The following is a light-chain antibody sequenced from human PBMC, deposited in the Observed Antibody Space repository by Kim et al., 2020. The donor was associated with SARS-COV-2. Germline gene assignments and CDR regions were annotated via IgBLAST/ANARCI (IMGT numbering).Light chain of an antibody. CDR1: ETLTSNY. J-gene: IGKJ4*01. Sequence: PGERATLSCGASETLTSNYLAWYQQKPGLAPRLLMYDASRRATGIPDRFTGSGSGTDFTLTITRLEPEDFAVYFCQQFHGSLPSFGGGTKVDIK. CDR3: QQFHGSLPS. V-gene: IGKV3D-20*01. CDR2: DAS.